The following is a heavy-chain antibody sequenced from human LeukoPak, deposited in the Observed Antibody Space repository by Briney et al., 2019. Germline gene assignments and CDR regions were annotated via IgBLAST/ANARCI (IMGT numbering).Heavy chain of an antibody. CDR3: AREIVGGFNPGAY. Sequence: PSETLSLTCTVSPDSTTSNFWSWVRQPPGKGLEWIGEIHRSGSTNYNPSLQSRVTISIDRSKDQIALELSSVTAADTAVYYCAREIVGGFNPGAYWGQGTLVTVSS. CDR2: IHRSGST. V-gene: IGHV4-4*02. J-gene: IGHJ4*02. D-gene: IGHD1-14*01. CDR1: PDSTTSNF.